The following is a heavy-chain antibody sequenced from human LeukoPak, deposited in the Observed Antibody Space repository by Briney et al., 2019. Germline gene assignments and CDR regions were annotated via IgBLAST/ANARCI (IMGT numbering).Heavy chain of an antibody. J-gene: IGHJ4*02. CDR3: ARHFRSSGYYDY. CDR2: INHSGST. D-gene: IGHD3-22*01. CDR1: GGSFSGYY. Sequence: SETLSLTCAVYGGSFSGYYWSWIRQPPGKGLEWIGEINHSGSTNYNPSLKSRVTISVDTSKNQFSLILNSVTAADTAVYYCARHFRSSGYYDYWGQGTQVTVSS. V-gene: IGHV4-34*01.